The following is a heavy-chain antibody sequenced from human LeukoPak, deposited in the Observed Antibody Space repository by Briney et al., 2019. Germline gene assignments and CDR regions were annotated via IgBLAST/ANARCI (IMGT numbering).Heavy chain of an antibody. D-gene: IGHD2-2*01. J-gene: IGHJ5*02. CDR2: ISHSSSYI. Sequence: GGSLRLSCAASGFTFSSYSMHWVRQAPGKGLEWVSSISHSSSYIYYADSVKGRFTISRDNAKNSLYLQMNSLRAEDTAVYYCARASMVVVPAPFDPWGQGTLVTVSS. CDR1: GFTFSSYS. CDR3: ARASMVVVPAPFDP. V-gene: IGHV3-21*01.